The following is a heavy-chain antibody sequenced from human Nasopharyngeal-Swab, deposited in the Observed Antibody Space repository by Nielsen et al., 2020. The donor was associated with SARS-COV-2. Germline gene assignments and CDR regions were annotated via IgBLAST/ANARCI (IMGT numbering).Heavy chain of an antibody. V-gene: IGHV1-69*13. CDR2: IIPIFGTA. CDR3: ARESKKVAGLPNYYYYGTDV. Sequence: SVKVSCKASGGTFSSYAISWVRQAPGQGLEWMGGIIPIFGTANYAQKFQGRVTITADESTSTAYMELSSLRSEDTAVYYCARESKKVAGLPNYYYYGTDVWGQGTTVTVSS. CDR1: GGTFSSYA. D-gene: IGHD6-19*01. J-gene: IGHJ6*02.